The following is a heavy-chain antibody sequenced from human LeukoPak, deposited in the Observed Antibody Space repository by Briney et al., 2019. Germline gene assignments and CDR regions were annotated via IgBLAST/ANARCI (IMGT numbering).Heavy chain of an antibody. V-gene: IGHV3-30*18. CDR1: GFTFSSYG. Sequence: HAGGSLRLSCAASGFTFSSYGMHWVRQAPGKGLEWVAVISYDGSNKYYADSVKGRFTISRGNSKNTLYLQMNSLRAEDTAVYYCAKELRGYSYGLRNNWFDPWGQGTLVTVSS. J-gene: IGHJ5*02. CDR3: AKELRGYSYGLRNNWFDP. D-gene: IGHD5-18*01. CDR2: ISYDGSNK.